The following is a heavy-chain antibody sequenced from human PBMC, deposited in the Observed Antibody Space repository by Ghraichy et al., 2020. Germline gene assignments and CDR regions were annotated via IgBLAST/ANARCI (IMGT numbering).Heavy chain of an antibody. D-gene: IGHD6-19*01. CDR3: AGYSSGWYRVSH. J-gene: IGHJ4*02. V-gene: IGHV4-39*07. CDR2: IYYSGST. Sequence: SETLSLTCTVSGGSISSSSYYWGWIRQPPGKGLEWIGSIYYSGSTYYNPSLKSRVTISVDTSKNQFSLKLSSVTAADTAVYYCAGYSSGWYRVSHWGQGTLVTVSS. CDR1: GGSISSSSYY.